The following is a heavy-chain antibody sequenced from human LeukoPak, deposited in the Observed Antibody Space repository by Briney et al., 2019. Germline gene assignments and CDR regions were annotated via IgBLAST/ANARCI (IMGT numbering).Heavy chain of an antibody. Sequence: SETLSLTCTVSGDSISSYYWSWIRQPPGEGLEWIGYIYYSGSTNYNPSLKSRVTISVDTSKNQFSLKLSSVTAADTAVYYCARDSKDSSGYYSLFDYWGQGTLVTVSS. D-gene: IGHD3-22*01. CDR3: ARDSKDSSGYYSLFDY. CDR2: IYYSGST. J-gene: IGHJ4*02. V-gene: IGHV4-59*01. CDR1: GDSISSYY.